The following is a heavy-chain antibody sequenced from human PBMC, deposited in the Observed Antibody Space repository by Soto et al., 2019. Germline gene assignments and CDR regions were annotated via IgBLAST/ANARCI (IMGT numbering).Heavy chain of an antibody. J-gene: IGHJ5*02. Sequence: GASVKVSCKASGYTFTSYGISWVRQAPGQGLEWMGWISAYNGNTNYAQKLQGRVTMTTDTSTSTAYMELRSLRSDDTAVYYCARWACSGGSCYTYWFDPWGQGTLVTAPQ. CDR3: ARWACSGGSCYTYWFDP. CDR2: ISAYNGNT. D-gene: IGHD2-15*01. CDR1: GYTFTSYG. V-gene: IGHV1-18*01.